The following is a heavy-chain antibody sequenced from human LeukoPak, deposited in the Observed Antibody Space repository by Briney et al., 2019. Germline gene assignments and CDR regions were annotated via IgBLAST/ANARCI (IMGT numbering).Heavy chain of an antibody. CDR1: GDSITTTNYY. Sequence: SETLSLTCTVSGDSITTTNYYWGWIRQPPGKGLEWIASICYSGSTYYGPSFRSRVSISLDTSQNQFSLDLSGVTAADTAIYYCVRSPAGSAVTANWFDPWGQETLVTVSS. J-gene: IGHJ5*02. V-gene: IGHV4-39*01. CDR3: VRSPAGSAVTANWFDP. D-gene: IGHD4-17*01. CDR2: ICYSGST.